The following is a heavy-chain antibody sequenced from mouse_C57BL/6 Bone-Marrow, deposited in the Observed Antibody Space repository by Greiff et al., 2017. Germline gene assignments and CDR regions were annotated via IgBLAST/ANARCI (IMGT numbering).Heavy chain of an antibody. CDR1: GYAFTNYL. D-gene: IGHD1-1*01. CDR3: AREEENYYGSGPLFAY. J-gene: IGHJ3*01. Sequence: VQLQQSGAELVRPGTSVKVSCKASGYAFTNYLIEWVKQRPGQGLEWIGVINPGSGGTNYNEKFKGKATLTADKSSSTAYMQLSSLTSEDSAVYFCAREEENYYGSGPLFAYWGQGTLVTVSA. CDR2: INPGSGGT. V-gene: IGHV1-54*01.